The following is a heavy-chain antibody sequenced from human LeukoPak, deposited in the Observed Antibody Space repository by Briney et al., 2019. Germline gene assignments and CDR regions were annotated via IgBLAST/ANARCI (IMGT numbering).Heavy chain of an antibody. CDR1: GFTFSGYS. V-gene: IGHV3-48*02. Sequence: SGGSLRLSCAASGFTFSGYSMNWVRQAPGKGLEWVSYTSSSSSTIYYADSVKGRFTISRDNARNSLYLQMNSLRDEDTAVYYCVRESTYAFHIWGQGTMVTVSS. J-gene: IGHJ3*02. CDR3: VRESTYAFHI. CDR2: TSSSSSTI. D-gene: IGHD2/OR15-2a*01.